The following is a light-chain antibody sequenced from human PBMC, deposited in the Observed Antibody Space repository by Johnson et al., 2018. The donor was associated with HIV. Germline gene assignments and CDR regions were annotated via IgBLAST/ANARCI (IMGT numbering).Light chain of an antibody. Sequence: QSVLTQPPSVSAAPGQKVTISCSGSSSNIGNNYVSWYQQVPGTAPKLLIYDNNRRPSGIPDRFSGSKSGSSANLDITGLQTGDEADYSCGTWDTSLRTGFFGTGTKVTVL. CDR3: GTWDTSLRTGF. J-gene: IGLJ1*01. CDR2: DNN. CDR1: SSNIGNNY. V-gene: IGLV1-51*01.